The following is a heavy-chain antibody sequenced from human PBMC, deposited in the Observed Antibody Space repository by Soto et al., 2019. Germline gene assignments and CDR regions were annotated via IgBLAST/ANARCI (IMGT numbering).Heavy chain of an antibody. D-gene: IGHD3-10*01. CDR2: IWYDGSNK. Sequence: GGSLRLSCAASGFTFSSYGMHWVRQAPGKGLEWVAVIWYDGSNKYYADSVKGRFTISRDNSKNTLYLQMNSLRAEDTAVYYCARDMVRGVIIAYGMDVWGQGTTVTVSS. V-gene: IGHV3-33*01. CDR1: GFTFSSYG. J-gene: IGHJ6*02. CDR3: ARDMVRGVIIAYGMDV.